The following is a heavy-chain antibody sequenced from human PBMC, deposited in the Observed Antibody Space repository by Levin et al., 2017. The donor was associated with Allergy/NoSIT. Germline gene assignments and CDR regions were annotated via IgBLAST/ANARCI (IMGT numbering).Heavy chain of an antibody. V-gene: IGHV3-74*01. D-gene: IGHD1-26*01. CDR2: IQPDGSST. CDR3: ARGTVNGATFFDH. Sequence: GESLKISCAASGFSFSSYWMHWVRQAPGTGLLWVSRIQPDGSSTFYADSVKGRFTVSRDNAKNTLYLQMNSLRVEDTAVYYCARGTVNGATFFDHWGQGTLVTVS. CDR1: GFSFSSYW. J-gene: IGHJ4*02.